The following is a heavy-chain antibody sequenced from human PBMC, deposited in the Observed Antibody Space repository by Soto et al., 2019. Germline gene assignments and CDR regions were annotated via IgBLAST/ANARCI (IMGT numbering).Heavy chain of an antibody. CDR3: ARGVATIGP. Sequence: PAGSLGLSCAASGFTFSIALMNVVRQAPGKGLEWIGYIYYSGSTNYNPSLKSRVTISVDTPKNQFSLKLTSVTAADTAVYYCARGVATIGPWGQGTLVTVSS. V-gene: IGHV4-59*01. CDR1: GFTFSIAL. J-gene: IGHJ5*02. CDR2: IYYSGST. D-gene: IGHD5-12*01.